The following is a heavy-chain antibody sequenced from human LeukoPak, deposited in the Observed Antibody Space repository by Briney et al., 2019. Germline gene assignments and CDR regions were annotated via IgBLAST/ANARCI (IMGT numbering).Heavy chain of an antibody. D-gene: IGHD3-10*01. CDR1: GFTFSSYS. J-gene: IGHJ5*02. Sequence: GGSLRLSCAASGFTFSSYSMNWVRQAPGKGLEWVSYISSSSSTMYYADSVKGRFTISRDNAKNSLYLQMNSLRAEDTAVYYCARDYYGSGSYYNRWFDPWGQGTLVTVSS. CDR3: ARDYYGSGSYYNRWFDP. CDR2: ISSSSSTM. V-gene: IGHV3-48*01.